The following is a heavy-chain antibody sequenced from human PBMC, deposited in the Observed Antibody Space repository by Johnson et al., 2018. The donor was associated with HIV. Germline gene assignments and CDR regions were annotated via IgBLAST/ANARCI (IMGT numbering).Heavy chain of an antibody. CDR3: ARAGGYSRDAFDM. CDR2: ISSSGSTT. D-gene: IGHD5-24*01. Sequence: VQLVESGGGLVQPGRSLRLSCAASGFTFDDYAMHWVRQAPGKGLEWVSYISSSGSTTYYADSVKGRFTISRDNAKNSLYLQMNSLRAGDTAVYYCARAGGYSRDAFDMWGQGTMVTVSS. CDR1: GFTFDDYA. J-gene: IGHJ3*02. V-gene: IGHV3-48*03.